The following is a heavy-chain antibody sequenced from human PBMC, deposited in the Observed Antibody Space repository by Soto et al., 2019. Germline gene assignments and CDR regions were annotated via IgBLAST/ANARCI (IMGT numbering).Heavy chain of an antibody. CDR2: IYHSGST. CDR3: ARATGYDFWSGYFGFDP. J-gene: IGHJ5*02. Sequence: SETLSLTCTVSGGSISSGDYSWSWIRQPPGKGLEWIGYIYHSGSTYYNPSLKSRVTISVDRSKNQFSLKLSSVTAADTAVYYCARATGYDFWSGYFGFDPWGQGTLVTVSS. D-gene: IGHD3-3*01. CDR1: GGSISSGDYS. V-gene: IGHV4-30-2*01.